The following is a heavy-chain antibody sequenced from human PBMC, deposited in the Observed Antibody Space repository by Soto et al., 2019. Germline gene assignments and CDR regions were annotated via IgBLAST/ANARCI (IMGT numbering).Heavy chain of an antibody. J-gene: IGHJ4*02. V-gene: IGHV3-48*03. Sequence: GGSLRLSCAASGFTFSSYEMNWVRQGPGKGLEWVSRISSGGGTIYYADSVKGRFYISRDNAKNSLYLQMTSLRAEDTAVYYCARDQGIMDYWGQGTLVTVSS. D-gene: IGHD3-16*01. CDR3: ARDQGIMDY. CDR2: ISSGGGTI. CDR1: GFTFSSYE.